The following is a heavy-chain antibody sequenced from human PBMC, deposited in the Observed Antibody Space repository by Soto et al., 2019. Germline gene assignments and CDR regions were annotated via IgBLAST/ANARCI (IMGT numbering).Heavy chain of an antibody. CDR1: GGSIRSYD. J-gene: IGHJ3*01. CDR2: INISGAT. CDR3: ASLYSNSWPFDF. V-gene: IGHV4-4*07. Sequence: SETLSLTCSVSGGSIRSYDWHWIRQSAGKGPEWIGRINISGATNYNPSLKSRVTMLLDRSKNQFSLILNSVTAADTAVYFCASLYSNSWPFDFWGQGTLVTVSS. D-gene: IGHD5-12*01.